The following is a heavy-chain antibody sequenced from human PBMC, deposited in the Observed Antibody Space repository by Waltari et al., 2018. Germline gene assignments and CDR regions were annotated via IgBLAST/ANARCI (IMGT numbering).Heavy chain of an antibody. V-gene: IGHV1-2*02. D-gene: IGHD6-13*01. CDR3: ARRHSGSSYSFDF. CDR2: INPNRGGT. J-gene: IGHJ4*02. CDR1: GYTFTGYY. Sequence: QVQLVQSGAEVKKPGASVKVSCKASGYTFTGYYIHWVRQAPGQGLEWLGWINPNRGGTNAAQKFQGRVTMTRDTSISTAYIDLSRLGSDDTAVYYCARRHSGSSYSFDFWGQGTLVTVSS.